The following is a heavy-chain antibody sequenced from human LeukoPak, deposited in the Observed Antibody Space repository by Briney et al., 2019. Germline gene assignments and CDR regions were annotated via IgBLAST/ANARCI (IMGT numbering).Heavy chain of an antibody. Sequence: PGGSLRLSCAVSGFSFSSFAMSWGRQAPGKGLEWVSGISGSGGRTNYADSGKGRFTISRDNSKNTLSLQMNSLGAEDTAVYYCARDLHYYVAMDVWGQGTTVTVSS. V-gene: IGHV3-23*01. D-gene: IGHD3-10*02. CDR3: ARDLHYYVAMDV. CDR2: ISGSGGRT. CDR1: GFSFSSFA. J-gene: IGHJ6*02.